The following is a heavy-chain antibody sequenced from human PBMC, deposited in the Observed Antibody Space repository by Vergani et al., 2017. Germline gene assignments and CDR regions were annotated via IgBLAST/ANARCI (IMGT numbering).Heavy chain of an antibody. V-gene: IGHV3-23*01. J-gene: IGHJ5*02. CDR1: GFTFSSYT. CDR3: ATRITMVRGVMSELEFDP. Sequence: EVQLLESGGGLVQPGGSLRLSCAASGFTFSSYTMSWVRQAPGKGLEWVSAISGSGGSTYYADSVKGRFTISRDNAKNTLYLQMNSLRAEDTAVYYCATRITMVRGVMSELEFDPWGQGTLVTVSS. D-gene: IGHD3-10*01. CDR2: ISGSGGST.